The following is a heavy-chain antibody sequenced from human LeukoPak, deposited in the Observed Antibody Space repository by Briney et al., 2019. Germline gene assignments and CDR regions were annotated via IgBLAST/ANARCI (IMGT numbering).Heavy chain of an antibody. CDR3: ARTCYDSSGYYFAGDAFDI. CDR1: GGFFTDYY. V-gene: IGHV3-11*06. CDR2: ISSSSSYI. D-gene: IGHD3-22*01. J-gene: IGHJ3*02. Sequence: LSLTCAVSGGFFTDYYWTWIRQSPGKGLEWVSSISSSSSYIYYADSVKGRFTISRDNAKNSLYLQMNSLRAEDTAVYYCARTCYDSSGYYFAGDAFDIWGQGTMVTVSS.